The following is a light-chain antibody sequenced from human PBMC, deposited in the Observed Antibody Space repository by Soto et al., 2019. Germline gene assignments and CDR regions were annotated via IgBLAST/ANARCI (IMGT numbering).Light chain of an antibody. CDR3: QSYDSRVRVV. J-gene: IGLJ2*01. Sequence: QSVLTQPPSVSGAPGQRVTISCTGSSSNIGAGYNVHWYQQIPGTAPKLLIYGNSNRPSGVPDRFSGSKSGTSASLAITGIQAEDEADYYCQSYDSRVRVVFGGGTTLTVL. CDR1: SSNIGAGYN. V-gene: IGLV1-40*01. CDR2: GNS.